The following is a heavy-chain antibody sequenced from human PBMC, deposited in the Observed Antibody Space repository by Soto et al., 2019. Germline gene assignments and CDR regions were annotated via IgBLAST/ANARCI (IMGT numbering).Heavy chain of an antibody. V-gene: IGHV5-10-1*01. Sequence: GESLKISCKGSGYSFTSYWISWVRQMPGKGLELMGRIDPSDSYTNYSPSFQGHVTISADKPISTAYLQWSSLKASDTAMYYCARVPTYYFYCMDVWRQVPTVTASS. J-gene: IGHJ6*02. CDR1: GYSFTSYW. CDR2: IDPSDSYT. CDR3: ARVPTYYFYCMDV.